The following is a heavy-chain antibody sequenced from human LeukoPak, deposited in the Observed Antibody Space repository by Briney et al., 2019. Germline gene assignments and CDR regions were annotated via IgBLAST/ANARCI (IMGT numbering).Heavy chain of an antibody. V-gene: IGHV3-23*01. J-gene: IGHJ3*02. Sequence: GGSLRLSCAASGFTFSSYWMHWVRQAPGKGLEWVSSLSDNGANTYYADSVKGRFTISRDNSKNTLHLQMNSLRVEDTALYYCAGRRDGFDIWGQGTMVTVSS. CDR3: AGRRDGFDI. CDR2: LSDNGANT. CDR1: GFTFSSYW.